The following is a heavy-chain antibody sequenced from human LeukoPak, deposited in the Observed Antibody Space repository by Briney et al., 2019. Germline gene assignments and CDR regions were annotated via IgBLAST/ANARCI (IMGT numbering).Heavy chain of an antibody. D-gene: IGHD1-1*01. J-gene: IGHJ5*02. CDR3: ARLRQGWFDP. Sequence: PSETLSLTCAVSGVSISSSSYYWGWIRQPPGKGLEWIGSIYYSGSTYYNPSLKSRVTISVHTSKNQFSLKLNSVTAADTALYYCARLRQGWFDPWGQGTLVTVSS. CDR1: GVSISSSSYY. CDR2: IYYSGST. V-gene: IGHV4-39*01.